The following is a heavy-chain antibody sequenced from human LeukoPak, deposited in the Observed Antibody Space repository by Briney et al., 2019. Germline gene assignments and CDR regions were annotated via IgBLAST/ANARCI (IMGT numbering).Heavy chain of an antibody. CDR2: INPNSGGT. Sequence: GASVKVSCKASGYTFTGYYMHWVRQAPGQGLEWMGWINPNSGGTNYAQKFQGRVTMTRDTSISTAYMELSRLRSDDTAVYYCARDSTGAAAVRWVWFDPWGQGTLVTVSS. D-gene: IGHD6-13*01. V-gene: IGHV1-2*02. CDR3: ARDSTGAAAVRWVWFDP. J-gene: IGHJ5*02. CDR1: GYTFTGYY.